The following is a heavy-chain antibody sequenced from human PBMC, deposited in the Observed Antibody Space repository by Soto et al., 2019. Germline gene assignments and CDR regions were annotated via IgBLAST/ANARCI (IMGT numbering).Heavy chain of an antibody. Sequence: GGSLRLSCAASGFTFSSYAMSWVRQAPGKGLEWVSAISGSGGSTYYADSVKGRFTISRDNSKNTLYLQMNSLRAEDTAVYYCAKGAPRGYCSGGSCQSAAFDIWGQGTMVTVSS. CDR3: AKGAPRGYCSGGSCQSAAFDI. CDR1: GFTFSSYA. J-gene: IGHJ3*02. V-gene: IGHV3-23*01. D-gene: IGHD2-15*01. CDR2: ISGSGGST.